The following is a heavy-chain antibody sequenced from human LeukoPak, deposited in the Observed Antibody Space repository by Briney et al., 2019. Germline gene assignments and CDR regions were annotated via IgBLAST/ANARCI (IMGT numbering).Heavy chain of an antibody. V-gene: IGHV4-30-4*08. Sequence: PSETLSLTCTVSGGSISSGDYYWSWIRQPPGKGLEWIGYIYYSGSTYYNPSLKSRVTISVDTSKNQFSLKLSSVTAADTAVYYCARDAGYGSGSPFDYWAREPWSPSPQ. CDR1: GGSISSGDYY. CDR2: IYYSGST. CDR3: ARDAGYGSGSPFDY. J-gene: IGHJ4*02. D-gene: IGHD3-10*01.